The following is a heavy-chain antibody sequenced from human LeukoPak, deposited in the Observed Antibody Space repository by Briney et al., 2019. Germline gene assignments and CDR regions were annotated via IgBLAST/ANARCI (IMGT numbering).Heavy chain of an antibody. Sequence: GGSLRLSCAASGFTFSSYSVNWVRQAPGKGLEWVSSISSSSSYIYYADSVKGRFTISRDNAKNSLYLQMNSLRAEDTAVYYCARDVVAGGSYLDYWGQGTLVTVSS. D-gene: IGHD1-26*01. V-gene: IGHV3-21*01. CDR1: GFTFSSYS. J-gene: IGHJ4*02. CDR2: ISSSSSYI. CDR3: ARDVVAGGSYLDY.